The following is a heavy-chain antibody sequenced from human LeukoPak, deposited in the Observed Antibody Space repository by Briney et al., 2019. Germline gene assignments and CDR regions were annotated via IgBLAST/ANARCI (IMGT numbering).Heavy chain of an antibody. J-gene: IGHJ4*02. D-gene: IGHD4-17*01. CDR2: IKTKTAGGTT. V-gene: IGHV3-15*01. Sequence: PGGSLRLSCAASGFTFSNAWMSWVRQAPGKGLECVGRIKTKTAGGTTDYAAPVKGRFTISRDDSKNTLSLQMHSLKTEDTAVYYCASYAGYGDPLDYWGQGPLVTVSS. CDR3: ASYAGYGDPLDY. CDR1: GFTFSNAW.